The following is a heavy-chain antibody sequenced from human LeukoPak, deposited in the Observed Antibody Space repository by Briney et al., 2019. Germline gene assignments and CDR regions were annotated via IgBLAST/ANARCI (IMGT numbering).Heavy chain of an antibody. J-gene: IGHJ3*02. CDR2: MHYSGST. CDR3: ARHMRSNNNDAFDM. D-gene: IGHD1-14*01. CDR1: GGSISSFY. Sequence: SETLSLTCTVSGGSISSFYWSWIRQPPGKGLEWIGHMHYSGSTNYNPSLKSRVTTSVDTSKNQFSLKLSSVTAADTAVYYCARHMRSNNNDAFDMWGQGIMVTVSS. V-gene: IGHV4-59*08.